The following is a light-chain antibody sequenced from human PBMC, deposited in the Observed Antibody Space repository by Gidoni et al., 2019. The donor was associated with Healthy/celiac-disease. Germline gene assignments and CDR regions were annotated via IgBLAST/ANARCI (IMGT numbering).Light chain of an antibody. V-gene: IGKV2-28*01. CDR3: MQALQTPFT. CDR2: LGS. J-gene: IGKJ3*01. Sequence: IVMTQSLLSLPVTPGEPASISCRSSQSLLHINGYNYLDGYLQKPGKSPQLLTYLGSNRASRVPDRFSGSGSGTDLTLKVSRVEGEDVGVYYCMQALQTPFTFDPGTKVDIK. CDR1: QSLLHINGYNY.